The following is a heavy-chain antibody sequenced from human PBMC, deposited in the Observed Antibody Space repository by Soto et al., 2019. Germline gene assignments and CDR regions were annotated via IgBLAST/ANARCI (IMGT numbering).Heavy chain of an antibody. J-gene: IGHJ4*02. V-gene: IGHV3-7*01. CDR3: ARDYRYLGYCSGGSCPYYFDY. Sequence: GGSLRLSCAASGFTFSSYWMSWVRQAPGKGLEWVANIKQDGSEKYYVDSVKGRFTISRDNAKNSLYLQMNSLRAEDTAVYYCARDYRYLGYCSGGSCPYYFDYWGQGTLVTVSS. CDR1: GFTFSSYW. CDR2: IKQDGSEK. D-gene: IGHD2-15*01.